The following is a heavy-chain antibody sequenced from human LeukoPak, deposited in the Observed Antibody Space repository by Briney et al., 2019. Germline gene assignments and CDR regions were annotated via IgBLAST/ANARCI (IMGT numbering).Heavy chain of an antibody. Sequence: SETLSLTCAVYGGSFSGYYWSWIRQPPGKGLEWIGEINHSGSTNYNPSLKSRVTISVDTSKNQFSLKLSSVTAADTAVYYCAREWYYGRGAGDYWGQGTLVTVSS. CDR3: AREWYYGRGAGDY. J-gene: IGHJ4*02. V-gene: IGHV4-34*01. CDR2: INHSGST. D-gene: IGHD3-10*02. CDR1: GGSFSGYY.